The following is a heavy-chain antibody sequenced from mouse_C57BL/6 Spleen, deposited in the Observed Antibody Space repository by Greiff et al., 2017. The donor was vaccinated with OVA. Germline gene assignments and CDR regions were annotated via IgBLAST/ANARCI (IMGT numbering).Heavy chain of an antibody. Sequence: EVQLQESGGGLVKPGGSLKLSCAASGFTFSDYGMHWVRQAPEKGLEWVAYISSGSSTIYYADTVKGRFTISRDNAKNTLFLQMTSLRSEDTAMYYCARDGSGPYYAMDYWGQGTSVTVSS. CDR1: GFTFSDYG. V-gene: IGHV5-17*01. CDR3: ARDGSGPYYAMDY. D-gene: IGHD3-2*02. J-gene: IGHJ4*01. CDR2: ISSGSSTI.